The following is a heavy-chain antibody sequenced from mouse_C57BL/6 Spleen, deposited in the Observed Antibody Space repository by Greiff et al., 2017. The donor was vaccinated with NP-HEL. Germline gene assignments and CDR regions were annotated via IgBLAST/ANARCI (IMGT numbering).Heavy chain of an antibody. Sequence: EVKLMESGAELVKPGASVKLSCTASGFNIKDYYMHWVKQRTEQGLEWIGRIDPEDGETKYAPKFQGKATITADTSSNTAYLQLSSLTSEDTAVYYCARGVVQYYFDYWGQGTTLTVSS. CDR1: GFNIKDYY. D-gene: IGHD1-1*01. CDR3: ARGVVQYYFDY. V-gene: IGHV14-2*01. J-gene: IGHJ2*01. CDR2: IDPEDGET.